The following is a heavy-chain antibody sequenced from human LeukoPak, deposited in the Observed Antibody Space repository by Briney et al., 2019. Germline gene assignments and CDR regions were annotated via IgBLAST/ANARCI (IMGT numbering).Heavy chain of an antibody. J-gene: IGHJ5*02. D-gene: IGHD6-6*01. V-gene: IGHV1-18*01. CDR2: ISAYNGNT. Sequence: GASGKVSCKASGYTFSSYGISWVRQAPGQGLEWMGWISAYNGNTNYAQKLQGRVTMTTDTSTTTAYMELRSLRSDDTAVYYCARTSIAARDSEFDPWGQGTLVTVSS. CDR3: ARTSIAARDSEFDP. CDR1: GYTFSSYG.